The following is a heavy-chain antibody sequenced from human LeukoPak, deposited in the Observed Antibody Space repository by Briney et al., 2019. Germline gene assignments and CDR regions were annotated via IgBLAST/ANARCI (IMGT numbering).Heavy chain of an antibody. Sequence: GRSLRHSCAASGFTFSSYSMNWVRQAPGKGLEWVSSISSSSTYIYYADSVKGRFTISRDNAKNSLYLQMNSLRAEDTAVYYCARDRAGYSNWFDPWGQGTLVTVSS. D-gene: IGHD4-11*01. CDR3: ARDRAGYSNWFDP. V-gene: IGHV3-21*01. J-gene: IGHJ5*02. CDR2: ISSSSTYI. CDR1: GFTFSSYS.